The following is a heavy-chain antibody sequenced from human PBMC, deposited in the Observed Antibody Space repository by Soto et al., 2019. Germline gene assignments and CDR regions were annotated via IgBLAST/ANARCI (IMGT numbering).Heavy chain of an antibody. CDR3: XXREPGI. Sequence: QVQLQESGPGLVKPSQTLSLTCTVSGGSISSGGYYWSWIRQHPGKGLEWIGYIYYIGSTYYNPSLKSRVTISVDTSKNQFSLKLSXVXXXXXXXXXXXREPGIWGQGTLVTVSS. J-gene: IGHJ4*02. V-gene: IGHV4-31*03. CDR1: GGSISSGGYY. CDR2: IYYIGST. D-gene: IGHD7-27*01.